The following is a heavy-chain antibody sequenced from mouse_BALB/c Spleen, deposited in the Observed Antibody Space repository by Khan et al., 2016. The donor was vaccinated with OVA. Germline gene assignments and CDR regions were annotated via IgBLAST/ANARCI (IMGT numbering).Heavy chain of an antibody. J-gene: IGHJ4*01. V-gene: IGHV1-7*01. CDR3: ARWPWYGYARDY. Sequence: QVQLQQSGAELAKPGASVKMSCKASGYTFTSYWMHWVKQRPGQGLEWIGYINPSTGYTEYNQKFKDKATLTADKSSSTAYMQLSSLTSEDSAVYYCARWPWYGYARDYWGQGTSVTVSS. CDR1: GYTFTSYW. D-gene: IGHD2-10*02. CDR2: INPSTGYT.